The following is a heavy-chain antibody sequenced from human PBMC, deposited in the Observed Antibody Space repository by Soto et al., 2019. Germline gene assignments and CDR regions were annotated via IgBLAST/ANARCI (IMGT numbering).Heavy chain of an antibody. J-gene: IGHJ4*02. V-gene: IGHV4-30-4*01. CDR1: GGSISSGDYY. CDR3: XRDRIYYYDSSGYYFDY. D-gene: IGHD3-22*01. Sequence: SETLSLTCTVSGGSISSGDYYWSWIRQPPGKGLEWIGYICYSGSTYYNPSLKSRVTISVDTSKNQFSLKLSSVTAADTAVYYCXRDRIYYYDSSGYYFDYWGQGTLVTVSS. CDR2: ICYSGST.